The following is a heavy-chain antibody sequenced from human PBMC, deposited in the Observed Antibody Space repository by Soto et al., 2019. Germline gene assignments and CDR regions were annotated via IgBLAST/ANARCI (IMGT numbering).Heavy chain of an antibody. CDR2: IKQDGSEK. CDR1: GFTFSSYW. CDR3: ARAPPGRYYYYYYYMDV. V-gene: IGHV3-7*01. Sequence: GGSLRLSCAASGFTFSSYWMSWVRQAPGKGLEWVANIKQDGSEKYYVDSVKGRFTISRDNAKNSLYLQMNSLRAEDTAVYYCARAPPGRYYYYYYYMDVWGKGTTVTVSS. J-gene: IGHJ6*03.